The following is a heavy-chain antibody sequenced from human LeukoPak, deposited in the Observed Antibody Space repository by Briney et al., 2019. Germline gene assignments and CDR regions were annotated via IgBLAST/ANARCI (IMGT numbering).Heavy chain of an antibody. D-gene: IGHD6-6*01. J-gene: IGHJ4*02. CDR2: IIPIFGTT. Sequence: GASVKVSFKATGGTFNGYALSSVRQAPGQGLEWMGGIIPIFGTTNYAQKFQGRVAITADESTGTAYMELSSLRSEDAAVYYCAREQGSSPPSYFDYWGQGTLVTVSS. V-gene: IGHV1-69*13. CDR1: GGTFNGYA. CDR3: AREQGSSPPSYFDY.